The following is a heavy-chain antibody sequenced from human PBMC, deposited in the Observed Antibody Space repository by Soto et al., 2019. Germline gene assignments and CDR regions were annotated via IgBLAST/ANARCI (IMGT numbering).Heavy chain of an antibody. CDR1: GFTFSSYS. Sequence: GSLRLSCAASGFTFSSYSMNWVRQAPGKGLEWVSYISSSNITIYYADSMKGRFTISRDNAKNSMYLQMNSLRAEDTAVYYCARDEIVVPAAIGNYFDYWGQGT. D-gene: IGHD2-2*02. CDR3: ARDEIVVPAAIGNYFDY. J-gene: IGHJ4*02. V-gene: IGHV3-48*01. CDR2: ISSSNITI.